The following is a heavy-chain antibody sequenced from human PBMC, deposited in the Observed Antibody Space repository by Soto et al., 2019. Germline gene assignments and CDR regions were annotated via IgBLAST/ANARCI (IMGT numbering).Heavy chain of an antibody. Sequence: QVQLVQSGAEVKKPGASVKVSCKASGYTFTGYYMHWVRQAPGQGLEWMGWINPNSGGTNYAQKFQGWVTMTRDTSISTAYMELSRLRSDDTAVYYCAVGFVGILTGYSTHDAFDIWGQGTMVTVSS. J-gene: IGHJ3*02. CDR3: AVGFVGILTGYSTHDAFDI. D-gene: IGHD3-9*01. CDR2: INPNSGGT. CDR1: GYTFTGYY. V-gene: IGHV1-2*04.